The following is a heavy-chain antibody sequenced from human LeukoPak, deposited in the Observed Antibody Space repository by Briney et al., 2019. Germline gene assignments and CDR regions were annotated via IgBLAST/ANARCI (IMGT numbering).Heavy chain of an antibody. J-gene: IGHJ4*02. Sequence: GGSLRLSCAASGFTFSSYWMSWVRQAPGKGLEWVANIKQDGSEKYYVDSVKGRFTISRDNAKNSLYLQMNSLRAEDTAVYYCARKPLRYCSGGSCYSGYYFDYWGQGTLVTVSS. CDR1: GFTFSSYW. V-gene: IGHV3-7*01. D-gene: IGHD2-15*01. CDR2: IKQDGSEK. CDR3: ARKPLRYCSGGSCYSGYYFDY.